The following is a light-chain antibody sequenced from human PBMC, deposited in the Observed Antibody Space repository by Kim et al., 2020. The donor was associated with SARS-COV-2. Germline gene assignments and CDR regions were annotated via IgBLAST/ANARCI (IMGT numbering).Light chain of an antibody. CDR3: NSRDSIGDHVV. J-gene: IGLJ2*01. CDR1: SLRNYY. V-gene: IGLV3-19*01. CDR2: GKY. Sequence: SSELTQDPAVSVALGQTVRLTCQGDSLRNYYATWYQQRPGQAPVLVLYGKYNRPSGIPDRFSGSASGNTASLTIPGAQAEDEADYYCNSRDSIGDHVVFG.